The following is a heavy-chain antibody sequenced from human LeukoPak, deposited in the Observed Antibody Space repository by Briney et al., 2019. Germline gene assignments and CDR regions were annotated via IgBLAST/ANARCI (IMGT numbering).Heavy chain of an antibody. D-gene: IGHD6-13*01. CDR3: AKAKIAAAGLFDY. J-gene: IGHJ4*02. CDR2: IRYDGSNK. Sequence: GGSLRLSCAASGFTFSSYGMHWVRRAPGKGLEWVAFIRYDGSNKYYADSVKGRFTISRDNSKNTLYLQMNSLRAEDTAVYYCAKAKIAAAGLFDYWGQGTLVTVSS. CDR1: GFTFSSYG. V-gene: IGHV3-30*02.